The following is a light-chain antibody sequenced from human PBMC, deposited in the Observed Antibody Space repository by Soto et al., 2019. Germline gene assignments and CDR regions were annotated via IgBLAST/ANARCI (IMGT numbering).Light chain of an antibody. J-gene: IGLJ2*01. Sequence: QSVLTQPPSVSGAPGQRVTIPCTGTSSNIGAGFDVHWYQHLPGTAPKLLIYGNNHRPSGVPDRFSGSNSGPSASLAITGLQAEDEADYSCQSFDTSLGRSVFGGGTKLTVL. V-gene: IGLV1-40*01. CDR1: SSNIGAGFD. CDR3: QSFDTSLGRSV. CDR2: GNN.